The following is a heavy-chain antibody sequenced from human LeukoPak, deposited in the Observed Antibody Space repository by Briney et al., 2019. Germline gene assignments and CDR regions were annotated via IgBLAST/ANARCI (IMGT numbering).Heavy chain of an antibody. V-gene: IGHV5-51*01. CDR3: ARQKIPLFYYDNSGYLMPYFDY. CDR1: GYMFSNYW. Sequence: GESLKISCEGSGYMFSNYWIGWVRQMPGKGLEWMGIIYPGDSDTTYSPSFQGQVTISADTSINTAYVQWTSLKASDTAMYYCARQKIPLFYYDNSGYLMPYFDYWGQGTLVSVSS. CDR2: IYPGDSDT. J-gene: IGHJ4*02. D-gene: IGHD3-22*01.